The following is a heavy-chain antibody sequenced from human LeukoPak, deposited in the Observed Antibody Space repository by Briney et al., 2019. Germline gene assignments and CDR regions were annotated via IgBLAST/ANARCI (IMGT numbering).Heavy chain of an antibody. CDR3: AREAGDSRGWYRSRFYGLDV. CDR2: ISYHGSNE. J-gene: IGHJ6*02. V-gene: IGHV3-30*04. Sequence: GGSLRLSCAASGFTFRTYAMHWVRQAPGKGLEWVAVISYHGSNEYYADSVKDRFTVSRDNSRNTLYLQMNTLRVEDTALYYCAREAGDSRGWYRSRFYGLDVWGHGTTVTVSS. CDR1: GFTFRTYA. D-gene: IGHD6-19*01.